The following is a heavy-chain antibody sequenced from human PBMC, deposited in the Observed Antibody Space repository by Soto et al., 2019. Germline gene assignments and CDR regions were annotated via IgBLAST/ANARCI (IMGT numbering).Heavy chain of an antibody. CDR1: GFALSGYW. CDR2: INPDGTLK. Sequence: EVQLVESGGGSVQPGGSLRLSCAASGFALSGYWMTWVRQAPGKGLEWVASINPDGTLKYYVDSVKGRFTISRDNADNSLFLQRISLRVEDTAVYYCARWESGDWYLGIWGQGTLVTVSS. V-gene: IGHV3-7*03. J-gene: IGHJ4*02. D-gene: IGHD2-21*02. CDR3: ARWESGDWYLGI.